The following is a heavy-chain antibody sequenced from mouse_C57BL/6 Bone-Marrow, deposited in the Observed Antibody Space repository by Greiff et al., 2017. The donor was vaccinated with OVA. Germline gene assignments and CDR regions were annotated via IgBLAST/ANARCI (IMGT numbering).Heavy chain of an antibody. D-gene: IGHD2-4*01. J-gene: IGHJ2*01. Sequence: VQLKESEGGLVQPGSSMKLSCTASGFTFSDYYMAWVRQVPEKGLEWVANINYDGSSTYYLDSLKSRFIISRDNAKNILYLQMSSLKSEDTATYYCAREGNYDYDGYYFDYWGQGTTLTVSS. V-gene: IGHV5-16*01. CDR3: AREGNYDYDGYYFDY. CDR1: GFTFSDYY. CDR2: INYDGSST.